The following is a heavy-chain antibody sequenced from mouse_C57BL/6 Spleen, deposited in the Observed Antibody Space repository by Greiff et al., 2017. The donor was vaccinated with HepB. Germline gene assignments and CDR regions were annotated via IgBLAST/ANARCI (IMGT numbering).Heavy chain of an antibody. CDR1: GFTFSDAW. Sequence: EVQLQESGGGLVQPGGSMKLSCAASGFTFSDAWMDWVRQSPEKGLEWVAEIRNKANNHATYYAESVKGRFTISRDDSKSSVYLQMNSLRAEDTGIYYCTPYDGYRSYWYFDVWGTGTTVTVSS. D-gene: IGHD2-3*01. CDR2: IRNKANNHAT. J-gene: IGHJ1*03. V-gene: IGHV6-6*01. CDR3: TPYDGYRSYWYFDV.